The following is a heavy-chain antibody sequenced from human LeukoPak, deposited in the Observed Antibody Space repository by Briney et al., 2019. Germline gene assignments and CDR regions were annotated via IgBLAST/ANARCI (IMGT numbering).Heavy chain of an antibody. Sequence: SETLSLTCTVSGGSVSSGSYYWSWIRQPPGKGLEWIGYIYYSGSTNYNPSLKSRVTISVDTSKNQFSLKLSSVTAAGTAVYYCARGRDWFDPWGQGTLVTVSS. J-gene: IGHJ5*02. CDR2: IYYSGST. CDR1: GGSVSSGSYY. CDR3: ARGRDWFDP. V-gene: IGHV4-61*01.